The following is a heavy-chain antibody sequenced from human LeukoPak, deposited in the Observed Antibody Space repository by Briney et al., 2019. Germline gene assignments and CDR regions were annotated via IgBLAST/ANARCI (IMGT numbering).Heavy chain of an antibody. D-gene: IGHD3-22*01. Sequence: YRSETLSLTCAVSGGSISSSNWWSWVRQPPGKGLEWIGYIYYSGSTYYNPSLKSRVTISVDTSKNQFSLKLSSVTAADTAVYYCARGLYSVVNPFHFDYWGQGTLVTVSS. CDR1: GGSISSSNW. CDR2: IYYSGST. V-gene: IGHV4-30-4*01. CDR3: ARGLYSVVNPFHFDY. J-gene: IGHJ4*02.